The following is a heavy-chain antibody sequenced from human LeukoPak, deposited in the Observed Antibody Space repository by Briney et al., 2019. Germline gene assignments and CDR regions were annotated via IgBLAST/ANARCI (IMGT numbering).Heavy chain of an antibody. V-gene: IGHV1-2*02. J-gene: IGHJ4*02. Sequence: ASVKVSCKASGYTFTGYYMHWVRQAPGQGLDWMGWINPNSGGTNYAQKFQGRVTMTRETSISTAYMELSRLRSDDTAVYYCARDPFGSGSIIDYWGQGTLVTVSS. CDR1: GYTFTGYY. D-gene: IGHD3-10*01. CDR2: INPNSGGT. CDR3: ARDPFGSGSIIDY.